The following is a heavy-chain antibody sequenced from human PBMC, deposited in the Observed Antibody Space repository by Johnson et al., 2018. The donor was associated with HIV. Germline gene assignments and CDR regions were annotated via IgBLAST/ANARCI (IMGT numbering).Heavy chain of an antibody. Sequence: EVQLVESGGDLIQPGGSLRLSCAASGFTVSSTYMSWVRQAPGKGLEWLSVLYSDGRTYYADSVKGRFTISRDNAKNSLYLQMNSLRDDDTALYYCARDEAAVRMVANDAFDIWGQGTMVTVSS. CDR1: GFTVSSTY. J-gene: IGHJ3*02. V-gene: IGHV3-53*01. CDR2: LYSDGRT. D-gene: IGHD6-13*01. CDR3: ARDEAAVRMVANDAFDI.